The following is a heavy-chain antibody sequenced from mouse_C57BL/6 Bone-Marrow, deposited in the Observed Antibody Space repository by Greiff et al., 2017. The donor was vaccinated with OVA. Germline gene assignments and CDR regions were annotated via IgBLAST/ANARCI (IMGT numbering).Heavy chain of an antibody. D-gene: IGHD2-3*01. CDR3: ARAYDRAY. V-gene: IGHV1-81*01. Sequence: VKVVESGAELARPGASVKLSCKASGYTFTSYGISWVKQRTGQGLEWIGEIYPRSGNTYYNEKFKGKATLTADKSSSTAYMELRSLTSEDSAVYFCARAYDRAYWGQGTLVTVSA. CDR2: IYPRSGNT. CDR1: GYTFTSYG. J-gene: IGHJ3*01.